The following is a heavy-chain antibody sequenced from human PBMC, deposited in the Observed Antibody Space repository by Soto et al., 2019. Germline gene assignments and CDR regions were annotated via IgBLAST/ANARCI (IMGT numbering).Heavy chain of an antibody. Sequence: QVQLVQSGAEVKKPGASVKVSCKASGYTFTSYGISWVRQAPGQGLEWMGWISAYNGNTNYAQKLQGRGTMTTDTSTSTAYMELRSLRSDDTAVYYCARDRMLVVAATPEFNYWGQGTLVTVSS. V-gene: IGHV1-18*01. CDR2: ISAYNGNT. CDR1: GYTFTSYG. J-gene: IGHJ4*02. CDR3: ARDRMLVVAATPEFNY. D-gene: IGHD2-15*01.